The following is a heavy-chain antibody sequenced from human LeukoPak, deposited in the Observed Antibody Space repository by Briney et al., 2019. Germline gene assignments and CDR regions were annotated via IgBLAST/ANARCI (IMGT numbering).Heavy chain of an antibody. CDR1: GGSISSGGYY. CDR2: IYYSGST. V-gene: IGHV4-31*03. D-gene: IGHD2-15*01. CDR3: ALGYCGGGSCYAREYFQH. Sequence: PSETLSLTCTVSGGSISSGGYYWTWIRQHPGKGLEWIGYIYYSGSTYYNPSLKSRVTISVDTSKNQFSLRLSSVTAADTAVYYCALGYCGGGSCYAREYFQHWGQGTLITVSS. J-gene: IGHJ1*01.